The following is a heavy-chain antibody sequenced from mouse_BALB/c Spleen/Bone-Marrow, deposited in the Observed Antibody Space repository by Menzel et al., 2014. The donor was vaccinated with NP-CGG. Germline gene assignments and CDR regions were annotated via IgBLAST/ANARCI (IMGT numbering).Heavy chain of an antibody. D-gene: IGHD2-14*01. J-gene: IGHJ4*01. CDR3: AREGAYYRYDYAMDY. CDR1: GYSITSGYS. CDR2: IHYSGST. V-gene: IGHV3-1*02. Sequence: EVKLVESGPDLVKPSQSLSLTCTVTGYSITSGYSWHWIRQFPGNKLEWMGYIHYSGSTNYNPSLKSRISITRDTSKNQFFLQLNSVTTEDTATYYCAREGAYYRYDYAMDYWGQGTSLTVSS.